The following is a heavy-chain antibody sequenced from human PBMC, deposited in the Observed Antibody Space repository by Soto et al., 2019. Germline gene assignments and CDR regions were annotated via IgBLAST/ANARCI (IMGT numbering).Heavy chain of an antibody. Sequence: GGSLRLSCAASGFTFSSYGMHWVRQAPGKGLEWVAVIWYDGSNKYYADSVKGRFTISRDNSKNTLYLQMNSLRAEDTAVYYCARDAPVDYDGDAFDIWGQGTMVTVSS. D-gene: IGHD3-3*01. CDR2: IWYDGSNK. CDR1: GFTFSSYG. J-gene: IGHJ3*02. V-gene: IGHV3-33*01. CDR3: ARDAPVDYDGDAFDI.